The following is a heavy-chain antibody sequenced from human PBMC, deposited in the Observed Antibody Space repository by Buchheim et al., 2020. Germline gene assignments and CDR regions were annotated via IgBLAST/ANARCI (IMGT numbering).Heavy chain of an antibody. Sequence: QVQLVESGGGVVQPGRSLRLSCAASGFTFSSYGMHWVRQAPGKGLEWVAVISYDGSNKYYADSVKGRFTISRDNSKNTLYLQMNSLRAEDTAVYYCARDPPYDYGDYGSDYWGQGTL. CDR1: GFTFSSYG. CDR3: ARDPPYDYGDYGSDY. J-gene: IGHJ4*02. CDR2: ISYDGSNK. D-gene: IGHD4-17*01. V-gene: IGHV3-30*03.